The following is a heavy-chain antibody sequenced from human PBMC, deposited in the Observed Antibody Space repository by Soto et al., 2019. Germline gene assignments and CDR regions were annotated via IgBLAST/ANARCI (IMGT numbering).Heavy chain of an antibody. V-gene: IGHV3-33*01. D-gene: IGHD3-22*01. CDR1: GFTFSSYG. CDR3: AREYYYDSSGPYYFDY. J-gene: IGHJ4*02. CDR2: IWYDGSNK. Sequence: QVQLVESGGGVVQPGRSLRLSCAASGFTFSSYGMHWVRQAPGKGLEWVAVIWYDGSNKYYADSVKGRFTISRDNSKNTLYLQMNSLRAEDTAVYYCAREYYYDSSGPYYFDYWGQGTLVTVSS.